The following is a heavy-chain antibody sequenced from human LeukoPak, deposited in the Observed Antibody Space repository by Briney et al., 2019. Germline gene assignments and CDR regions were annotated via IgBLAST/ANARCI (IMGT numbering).Heavy chain of an antibody. J-gene: IGHJ4*02. CDR3: ARDLRDYYDSSGYPFDY. Sequence: PSETLSLTCTVSGGSISSYYWSWIRQPPGKGLEWIGYIYYSGSTNYNPSLKSRVTISVDTSKNQFSLKLSSVTAADTAVYYCARDLRDYYDSSGYPFDYWGQGTLVTVSS. V-gene: IGHV4-59*12. D-gene: IGHD3-22*01. CDR1: GGSISSYY. CDR2: IYYSGST.